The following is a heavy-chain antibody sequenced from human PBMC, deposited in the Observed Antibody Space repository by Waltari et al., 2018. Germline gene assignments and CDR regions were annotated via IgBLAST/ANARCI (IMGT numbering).Heavy chain of an antibody. CDR3: ARCVDHSSSWYQNYYYYGMDV. J-gene: IGHJ6*02. CDR1: GGSFSGYY. Sequence: QVQLQQWGAGLLKPSETLSLTCAVYGGSFSGYYWSWIRQPPGKGLEWIGEINHSGSTNYNPSLKSRVTISVDTSKNQFSLKLSSVTAEDTAVYYCARCVDHSSSWYQNYYYYGMDVWGQGTTVTVSS. V-gene: IGHV4-34*01. D-gene: IGHD6-13*01. CDR2: INHSGST.